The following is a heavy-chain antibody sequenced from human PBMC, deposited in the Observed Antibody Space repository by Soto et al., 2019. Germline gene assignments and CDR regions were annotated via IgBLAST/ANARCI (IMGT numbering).Heavy chain of an antibody. V-gene: IGHV3-23*01. D-gene: IGHD2-2*01. CDR1: GFTFSSYA. J-gene: IGHJ6*02. CDR2: ISGSGGST. Sequence: HPGGSLRLSCAASGFTFSSYAMSWVRQAPGKGLEWVSAISGSGGSTYYADSVKGRFTISRDNSKNTLYLQMNSLRAEDTAVYYCARDRSGYCISTSCNYYYCMDVWGQGTTVTVSS. CDR3: ARDRSGYCISTSCNYYYCMDV.